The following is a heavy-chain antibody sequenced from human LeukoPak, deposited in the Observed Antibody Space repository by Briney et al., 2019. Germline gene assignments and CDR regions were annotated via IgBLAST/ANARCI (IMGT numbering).Heavy chain of an antibody. V-gene: IGHV3-66*02. J-gene: IGHJ4*02. CDR3: AKDSGGGDCYFDY. CDR2: IYSGGTT. CDR1: GFDVSKNY. Sequence: GGSLRLSCAASGFDVSKNYMNWVRQPPGKGLEWVSLIYSGGTTYYPDFVKGRFTISRDNSKNTLYLQMNSLRPEDTAVYYCAKDSGGGDCYFDYWGQGTLVTVSS. D-gene: IGHD2-21*02.